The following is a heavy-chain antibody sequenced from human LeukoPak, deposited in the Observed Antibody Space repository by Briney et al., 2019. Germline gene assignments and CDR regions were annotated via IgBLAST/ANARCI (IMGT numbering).Heavy chain of an antibody. D-gene: IGHD6-19*01. CDR1: GFTFSSYG. CDR3: ARDLIAVAGAWGYYYYGMDV. Sequence: GGSLRLSCAASGFTFSSYGMHWVRQAPGKGLEWVAVIWYDGSNKYYADSVKGRFTISRDNSKNTLYLQMNSLRAEDTAVYYCARDLIAVAGAWGYYYYGMDVWGQGTTVTVSS. J-gene: IGHJ6*02. CDR2: IWYDGSNK. V-gene: IGHV3-33*01.